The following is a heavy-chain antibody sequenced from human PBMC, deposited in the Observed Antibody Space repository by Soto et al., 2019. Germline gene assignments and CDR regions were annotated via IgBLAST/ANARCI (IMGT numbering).Heavy chain of an antibody. J-gene: IGHJ4*02. CDR3: AREGSYSAYNFAHGIQLWSYDF. D-gene: IGHD5-12*01. CDR2: IFSSGST. V-gene: IGHV4-4*07. CDR1: GGSINTFY. Sequence: SETLSLTCTVSGGSINTFYWSWVRQPAGKGLEWIGRIFSSGSTSFNPSLESRVAMSVDTSKNHFSLNLSSVAAADMAVYYCAREGSYSAYNFAHGIQLWSYDFWGQGALVTVSS.